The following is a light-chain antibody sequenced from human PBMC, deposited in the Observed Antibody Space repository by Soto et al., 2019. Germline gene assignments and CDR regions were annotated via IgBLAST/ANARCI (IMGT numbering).Light chain of an antibody. V-gene: IGKV3-15*01. J-gene: IGKJ2*01. Sequence: EIVMTQSPATLSVSPGERATLSCRASQSVSSNLAWYQQKPGQAPRLLIYGASTRATGIPARFSGSGSGTEFTLTISSLQSEDFAVYYCQQYNNWPPLYTVGQGTKLDSK. CDR3: QQYNNWPPLYT. CDR2: GAS. CDR1: QSVSSN.